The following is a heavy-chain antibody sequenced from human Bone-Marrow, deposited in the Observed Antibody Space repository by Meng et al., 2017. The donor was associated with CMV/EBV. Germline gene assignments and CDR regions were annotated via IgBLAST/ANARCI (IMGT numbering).Heavy chain of an antibody. Sequence: GSLRLSCTVSGASISKNYWSWSRRPPGKGLEYIGSISYTGYIEYNPSLKGRVTMSLDTSKNRFSLKLTSVTAADTAMYFCAGPDDIGSSPHDPLDIWGQGTMVTVSS. CDR3: AGPDDIGSSPHDPLDI. J-gene: IGHJ3*02. V-gene: IGHV4-59*01. CDR1: GASISKNY. CDR2: ISYTGYI. D-gene: IGHD1-1*01.